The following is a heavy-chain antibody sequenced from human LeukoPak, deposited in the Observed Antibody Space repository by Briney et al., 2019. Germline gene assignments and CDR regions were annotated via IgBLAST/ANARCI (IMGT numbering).Heavy chain of an antibody. D-gene: IGHD3-22*01. CDR3: AKDGKKVTLTMIAVITYSGYMDV. J-gene: IGHJ6*03. CDR2: ISWDGDST. Sequence: GGSLRLSCAASGFTFDDYAMHWVRQAPGKGLECVSLISWDGDSTYYADSVKGRFTISRDNSKNTLYLQMNRLRAEDTAVYYCAKDGKKVTLTMIAVITYSGYMDVWGKGTTVTFSS. CDR1: GFTFDDYA. V-gene: IGHV3-43D*03.